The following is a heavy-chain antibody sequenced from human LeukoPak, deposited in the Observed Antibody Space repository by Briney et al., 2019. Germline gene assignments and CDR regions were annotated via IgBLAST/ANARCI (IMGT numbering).Heavy chain of an antibody. CDR3: ARTYYDILTGLHDAFDI. CDR1: GYSYTSYW. J-gene: IGHJ3*02. D-gene: IGHD3-9*01. V-gene: IGHV5-51*01. CDR2: IYPGDSDT. Sequence: GESLKISCKSSGYSYTSYWIGWVRQMPGKGLEWMGIIYPGDSDTRYSPSFQGQVTISADKSISTAYLQWSSLKASDTAMYYCARTYYDILTGLHDAFDIWGQGTMVTVSS.